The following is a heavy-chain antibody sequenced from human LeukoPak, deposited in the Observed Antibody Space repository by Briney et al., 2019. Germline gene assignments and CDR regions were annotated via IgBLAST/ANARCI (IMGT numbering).Heavy chain of an antibody. V-gene: IGHV3-66*01. CDR1: GFTISSNY. Sequence: PGGSLRLSCAASGFTISSNYMSWVRQAPGKGLEWVSVIYSGGSTYYADSVKGRFTISRDNAKNSLYLQMNSLRAEDTAVYYCARAPCGAVAYCNFDYWGQGTLVTVSS. CDR2: IYSGGST. D-gene: IGHD6-19*01. J-gene: IGHJ4*02. CDR3: ARAPCGAVAYCNFDY.